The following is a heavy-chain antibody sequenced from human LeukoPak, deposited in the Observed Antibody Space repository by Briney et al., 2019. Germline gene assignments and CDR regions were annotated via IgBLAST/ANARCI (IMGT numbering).Heavy chain of an antibody. J-gene: IGHJ4*02. CDR3: ARFSSSSAVDY. Sequence: SVKVSCKASGGTFSSYAISWVRQAPGQGIEWMGRIILIFGTANYAKKFQGRVTITTDESTSTAYMELSSLRSEDTAVYYCARFSSSSAVDYWGQGTLVTVSS. CDR1: GGTFSSYA. CDR2: IILIFGTA. V-gene: IGHV1-69*05. D-gene: IGHD6-6*01.